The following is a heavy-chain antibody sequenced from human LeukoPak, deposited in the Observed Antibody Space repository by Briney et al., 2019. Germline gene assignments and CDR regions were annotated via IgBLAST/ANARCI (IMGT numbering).Heavy chain of an antibody. Sequence: SETLSLTCTVSGGSISTYYWSWIRRPPGKGLEWIGYIYYSGSTNYNPSLKSRVTISVDTSKNQFSLKLSSVTAADTAVYYCARGPLGDEFADAFDIWGQGTMVTVSS. CDR3: ARGPLGDEFADAFDI. D-gene: IGHD4-17*01. CDR1: GGSISTYY. V-gene: IGHV4-59*01. CDR2: IYYSGST. J-gene: IGHJ3*02.